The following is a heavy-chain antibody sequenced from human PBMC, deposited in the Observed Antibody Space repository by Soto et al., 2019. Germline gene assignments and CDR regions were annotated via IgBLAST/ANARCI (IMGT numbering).Heavy chain of an antibody. CDR1: GGFGSYS. V-gene: IGHV1-69*02. J-gene: IGHJ3*02. CDR2: IIPILGLA. CDR3: ARASVVVVGAREAFDI. Sequence: QVQLVQSGAEVKKPGSSVKVSCKASGGFGSYSFSWVRQAPGQGLEWMGRIIPILGLANYAQNFQGRVTITADKSTSTAYMELSSLRSEDTAVYHCARASVVVVGAREAFDIWGQGTMVTVSS. D-gene: IGHD2-21*01.